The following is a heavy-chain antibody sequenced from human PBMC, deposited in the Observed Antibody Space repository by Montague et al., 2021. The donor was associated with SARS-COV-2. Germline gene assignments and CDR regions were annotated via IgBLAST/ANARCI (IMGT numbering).Heavy chain of an antibody. Sequence: SLRLSCAASGFTFSSYWMHWVRQAPGKGLVWVSRINSDGSSTSYADSVKGRFTISRDNAKNTLYLQMNSLRAEDTAVYYCARDQGLGHDVFDIWGQGTMVTVSS. D-gene: IGHD3/OR15-3a*01. CDR2: INSDGSST. CDR1: GFTFSSYW. CDR3: ARDQGLGHDVFDI. J-gene: IGHJ3*02. V-gene: IGHV3-74*01.